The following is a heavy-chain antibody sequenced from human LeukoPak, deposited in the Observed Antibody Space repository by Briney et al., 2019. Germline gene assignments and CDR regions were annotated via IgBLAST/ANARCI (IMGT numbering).Heavy chain of an antibody. CDR1: GYTFTSYY. D-gene: IGHD2-2*01. V-gene: IGHV1-46*01. CDR2: INPSGGSK. CDR3: ASQSRCSSTSCYGLSYY. J-gene: IGHJ4*02. Sequence: GASVKVSCKASGYTFTSYYMHWVRHAPGQGLEWMGIINPSGGSKSYTQKFQRRVTKTRDTSTSTVYMELSSLRSYDTAVYYCASQSRCSSTSCYGLSYYWGQGTLVTVSS.